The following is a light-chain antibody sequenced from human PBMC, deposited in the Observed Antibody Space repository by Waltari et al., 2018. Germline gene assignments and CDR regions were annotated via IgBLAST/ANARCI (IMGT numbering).Light chain of an antibody. CDR3: QQYYGTPLT. CDR2: WAS. V-gene: IGKV4-1*01. Sequence: DIVMTQSPDSLAVSLGERATINCKSSQSVLYSSNNKDYLAWYQQKPGQPPKLLIYWASTRESGVPDRLRGSGSETEFTLTISSLQAEDVAVYYCQQYYGTPLTFGGGTKVEVK. J-gene: IGKJ4*01. CDR1: QSVLYSSNNKDY.